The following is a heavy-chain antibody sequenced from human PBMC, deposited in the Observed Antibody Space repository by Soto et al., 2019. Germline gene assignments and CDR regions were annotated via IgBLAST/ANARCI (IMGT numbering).Heavy chain of an antibody. D-gene: IGHD3-16*01. CDR3: ATYDSPYYYMDV. V-gene: IGHV5-51*01. Sequence: GESLKISCKGSGYSFTSYWIGWVRQMPGKGLEWMGIIYPGDSDTRYSPSFQGQVAISVDASKTHFSLRLNSVTAADAAVYYCATYDSPYYYMDVWGKGTTVTVSS. CDR1: GYSFTSYW. J-gene: IGHJ6*03. CDR2: IYPGDSDT.